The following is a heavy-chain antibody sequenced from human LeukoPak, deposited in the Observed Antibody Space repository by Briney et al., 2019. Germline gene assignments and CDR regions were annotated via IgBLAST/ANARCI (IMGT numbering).Heavy chain of an antibody. V-gene: IGHV3-30*18. J-gene: IGHJ4*02. D-gene: IGHD2-15*01. CDR1: GFTFSTYG. CDR3: AKDEGHCTGGSCYRQDY. CDR2: ISYDGSNK. Sequence: GGSLRLSCAASGFTFSTYGMHWVCQAPGKGPEWVAVISYDGSNKYYAESVKGRFTISRDNSKNTLYLQMNSLRAEDTAVYYCAKDEGHCTGGSCYRQDYWGQGTLVTVSS.